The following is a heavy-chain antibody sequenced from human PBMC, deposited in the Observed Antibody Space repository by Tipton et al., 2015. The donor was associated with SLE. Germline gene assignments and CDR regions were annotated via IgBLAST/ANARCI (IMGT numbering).Heavy chain of an antibody. Sequence: LSLTCTVSGGSISGYHWSWLRQPPGKGLEWLANIKEDGSDKNYVDSVKGRLTVSRDNAKNALYLQMSSLTAEDTAMYFCARETTSGAFDIWGQGTLVTVSS. V-gene: IGHV3-7*01. CDR1: GGSISGYH. D-gene: IGHD4-11*01. J-gene: IGHJ3*02. CDR3: ARETTSGAFDI. CDR2: IKEDGSDK.